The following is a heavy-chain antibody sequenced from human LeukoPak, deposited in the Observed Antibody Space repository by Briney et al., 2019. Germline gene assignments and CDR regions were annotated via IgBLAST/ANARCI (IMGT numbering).Heavy chain of an antibody. Sequence: GSLRLSCAASGFTFSDYYMSWIRQAPGKGLEWVSYISSSGSTIYYADSVKGRFTISRDNAKNSLYLQMNSLRAEDTAVYYCARRDDYGDYSFDYWGRGTLVTVSS. CDR3: ARRDDYGDYSFDY. J-gene: IGHJ4*02. CDR2: ISSSGSTI. D-gene: IGHD4-17*01. V-gene: IGHV3-11*01. CDR1: GFTFSDYY.